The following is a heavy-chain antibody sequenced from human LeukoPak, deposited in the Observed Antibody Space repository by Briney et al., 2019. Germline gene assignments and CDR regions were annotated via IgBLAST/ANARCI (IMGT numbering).Heavy chain of an antibody. CDR3: ARDTPRSSGWTNRKSDYYYYYMDV. CDR2: INHSGST. J-gene: IGHJ6*03. D-gene: IGHD6-19*01. V-gene: IGHV4-34*01. Sequence: SETLSLTCAVYGGSFSGYYWSWIRQPPGKGLEWIGEINHSGSTNYNPSLKSRVTISVDTSKNQFSLKLSSVTAADTAVYYCARDTPRSSGWTNRKSDYYYYYMDVWGKGTTVTISS. CDR1: GGSFSGYY.